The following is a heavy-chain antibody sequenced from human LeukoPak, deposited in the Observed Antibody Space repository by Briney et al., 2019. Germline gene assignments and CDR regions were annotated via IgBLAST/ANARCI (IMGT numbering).Heavy chain of an antibody. CDR1: GFTVSSNY. J-gene: IGHJ5*02. CDR3: AKSNPDYNWFDP. Sequence: GGSLRLSCAASGFTVSSNYMSWVRQAPGKGLEWVSAISGSGGSTYYADSVKGRFTISRDNSKNTLYLQMNSLRAEDTAVYYCAKSNPDYNWFDPWGQGTLVTVSS. CDR2: ISGSGGST. V-gene: IGHV3-23*01. D-gene: IGHD1-14*01.